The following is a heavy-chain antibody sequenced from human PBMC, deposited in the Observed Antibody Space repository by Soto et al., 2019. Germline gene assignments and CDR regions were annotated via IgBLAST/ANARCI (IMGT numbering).Heavy chain of an antibody. V-gene: IGHV3-23*01. CDR1: GFTFSSYA. CDR3: AKDRSFWELLHYFDY. Sequence: ESGGGLVQPGGSLRLSCAASGFTFSSYAMSWVRQAPGKGLEWVSTISGSGGSTYYADSVKGRFTISRDNSKNTLYLQMNSLRAEDTVVYYCAKDRSFWELLHYFDYCGHGTRVTVST. CDR2: ISGSGGST. D-gene: IGHD1-26*01. J-gene: IGHJ4*01.